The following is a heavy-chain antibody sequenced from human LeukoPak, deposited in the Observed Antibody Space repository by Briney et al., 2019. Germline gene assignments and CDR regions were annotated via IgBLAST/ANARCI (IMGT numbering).Heavy chain of an antibody. Sequence: GGSLRLSCAASGFTFSSCGMHWVRQAPGKGLEWVAVISYDGSNKYYADSVKGRFTISRDNSKNTLYLQMNSLRAEDTAVYYCAKDHCGGDCYYVDIRGRGTVVTVSS. D-gene: IGHD2-21*02. CDR3: AKDHCGGDCYYVDI. V-gene: IGHV3-30*18. CDR1: GFTFSSCG. CDR2: ISYDGSNK. J-gene: IGHJ3*02.